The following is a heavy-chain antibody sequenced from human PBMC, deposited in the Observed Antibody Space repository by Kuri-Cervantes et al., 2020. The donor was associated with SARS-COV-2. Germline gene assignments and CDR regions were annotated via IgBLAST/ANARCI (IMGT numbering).Heavy chain of an antibody. Sequence: ESLKISCAVSGYSISSGYYWGWIRQPPGKGLEWIGSIYHSGSTYYNPSLESRVTISVDTSKNQFSLKLSSVTAADTAVYYCARLKAGQFDYWGQGTLVTVSS. CDR2: IYHSGST. J-gene: IGHJ4*02. V-gene: IGHV4-38-2*01. CDR1: GYSISSGYY. CDR3: ARLKAGQFDY.